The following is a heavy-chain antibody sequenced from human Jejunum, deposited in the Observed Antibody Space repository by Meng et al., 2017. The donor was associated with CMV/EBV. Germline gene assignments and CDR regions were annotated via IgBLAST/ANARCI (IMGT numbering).Heavy chain of an antibody. V-gene: IGHV3-30-3*01. CDR2: ISNDGDTT. CDR1: GFTFRNYP. J-gene: IGHJ4*02. CDR3: ARENDYRNYFDS. D-gene: IGHD4-11*01. Sequence: SGFTFRNYPIPWVRQAPDKGLEWVAGISNDGDTTYLADSVKGRFSISRDNSKNTVYLQMNSLRGEDTAVYYCARENDYRNYFDSWGRGTRVTVSS.